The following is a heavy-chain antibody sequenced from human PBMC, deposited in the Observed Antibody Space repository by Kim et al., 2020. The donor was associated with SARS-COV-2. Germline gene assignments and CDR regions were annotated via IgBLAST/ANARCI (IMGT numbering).Heavy chain of an antibody. CDR2: ISDDANNK. Sequence: GGSLRLSCAASGFTFSDFAFHWVRQAPGKGLEWVAVISDDANNKYEAESVKGRFTISRDNSKNTLYLQMNSLRAEDTAVYYCARGGYSSSWSIGEAFDFWGQGTMVTVSS. CDR1: GFTFSDFA. CDR3: ARGGYSSSWSIGEAFDF. J-gene: IGHJ3*01. V-gene: IGHV3-30*04. D-gene: IGHD6-13*01.